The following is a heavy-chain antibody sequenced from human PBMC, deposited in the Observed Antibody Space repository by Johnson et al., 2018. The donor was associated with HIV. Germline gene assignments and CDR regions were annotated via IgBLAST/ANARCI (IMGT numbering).Heavy chain of an antibody. Sequence: VQLVESRGGLEQPEGSLRLSCSDSGCTFSSDDMHGVRHATGKGLEWVSGIGTAGDTYHPGSVKVRLPTSRANSENTLYRQMNSLRPEDTALYYCAKDEAQTLASAGRDAFDFWGQGTAVTV. CDR3: AKDEAQTLASAGRDAFDF. CDR2: IGTAGDT. V-gene: IGHV3-13*01. CDR1: GCTFSSDD. J-gene: IGHJ3*01. D-gene: IGHD6-13*01.